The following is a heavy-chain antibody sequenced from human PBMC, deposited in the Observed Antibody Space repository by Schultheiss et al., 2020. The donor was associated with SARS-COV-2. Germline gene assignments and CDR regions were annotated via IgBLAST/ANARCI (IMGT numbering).Heavy chain of an antibody. CDR1: GGSISSYY. CDR2: IYYSGST. J-gene: IGHJ5*02. V-gene: IGHV4-59*08. CDR3: ARSNRAAAVNWFDP. D-gene: IGHD6-13*01. Sequence: SQTLSLTCTVSGGSISSYYWSWIRQPPGKGLEWIGYIYYSGSTNYNPSLKSRVTISVDTSKNQFSLKLSSVTAADTAVYYCARSNRAAAVNWFDPWGQGTLVTVSS.